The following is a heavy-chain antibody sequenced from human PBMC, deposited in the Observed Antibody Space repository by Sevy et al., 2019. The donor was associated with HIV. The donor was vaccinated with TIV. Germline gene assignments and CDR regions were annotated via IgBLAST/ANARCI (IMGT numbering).Heavy chain of an antibody. CDR3: ARRNDFDI. V-gene: IGHV4-59*08. Sequence: SETLSLTCTVSGGSINSDHWNWIRQPPGKGLEWIGYVYYTGSTNYNPSLKNRITISVDRTKNQFSLKLTFFTAADTAVYYCARRNDFDIWGQGTMVTVSS. CDR1: GGSINSDH. CDR2: VYYTGST. J-gene: IGHJ3*02.